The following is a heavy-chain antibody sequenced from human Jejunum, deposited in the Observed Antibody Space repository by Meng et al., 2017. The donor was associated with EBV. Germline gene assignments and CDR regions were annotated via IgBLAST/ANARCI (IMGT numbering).Heavy chain of an antibody. V-gene: IGHV4-30-4*01. CDR3: ARAAYHDSTSYYFDQ. D-gene: IGHD3-22*01. CDR1: GGSISSGGNH. CDR2: TYYNGSP. J-gene: IGHJ4*02. Sequence: GQLQEPGPGRGRLSQTLALTGACSGGSISSGGNHWTWIRQSPGKGREWIGNTYYNGSPQYNPSLKSRVMISQDTSKNQVSLNLSSVTAADTAVYYCARAAYHDSTSYYFDQWGQGTLVTVSS.